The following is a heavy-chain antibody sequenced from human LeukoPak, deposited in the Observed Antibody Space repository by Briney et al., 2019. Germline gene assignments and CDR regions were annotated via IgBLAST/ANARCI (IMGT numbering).Heavy chain of an antibody. J-gene: IGHJ6*03. V-gene: IGHV3-9*01. CDR1: GFIFRDFA. D-gene: IGHD3-16*01. CDR3: VKSGGYYYMDA. Sequence: GGSLRLSCAASGFIFRDFAMHWVRQAPGKGLEWVSTVSWNRDIINYADSVRGRFTISRDNDQNSLYLEMNSLKPEDTALYYCVKSGGYYYMDAWGKGTTVIVS. CDR2: VSWNRDII.